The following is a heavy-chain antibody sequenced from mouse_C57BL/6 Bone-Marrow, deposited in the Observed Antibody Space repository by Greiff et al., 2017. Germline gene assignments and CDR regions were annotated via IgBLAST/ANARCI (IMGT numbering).Heavy chain of an antibody. CDR2: ISSGGSYT. V-gene: IGHV5-6*01. CDR3: ATYYSNYYVFDY. D-gene: IGHD2-5*01. J-gene: IGHJ2*01. CDR1: GFTFSSYG. Sequence: EVKLVESGGDLVKPGGSLKLSCAASGFTFSSYGMSWVRQTPDKRLEWVATISSGGSYTYYPDSVKGRFTISIDNAKNTLYLQMSSLKSEDTAMYYCATYYSNYYVFDYWGQGTTLTVSS.